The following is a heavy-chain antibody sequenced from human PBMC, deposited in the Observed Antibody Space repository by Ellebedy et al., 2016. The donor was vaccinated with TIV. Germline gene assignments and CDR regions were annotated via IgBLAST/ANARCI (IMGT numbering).Heavy chain of an antibody. V-gene: IGHV1-8*02. J-gene: IGHJ5*02. CDR1: GYTFTGYY. CDR3: ARGGTTGEKNWFDP. D-gene: IGHD1-1*01. Sequence: ASVKVSCKASGYTFTGYYMHWVRQATGQGPEWMGWMNPDSGKTGCAQKFQGRVTMTRNTSLSTAYLEVNSLTSEDTAVYYCARGGTTGEKNWFDPWGQGTLVIVSS. CDR2: MNPDSGKT.